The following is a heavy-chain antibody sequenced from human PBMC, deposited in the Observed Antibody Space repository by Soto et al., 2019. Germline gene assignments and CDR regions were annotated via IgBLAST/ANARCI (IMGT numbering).Heavy chain of an antibody. V-gene: IGHV1-3*01. J-gene: IGHJ4*02. CDR2: INAGNGNT. CDR1: GYTFTRYA. D-gene: IGHD6-19*01. Sequence: QVQLVQSGAEVKKPGASVKVSCKASGYTFTRYAMQWVRHAPGQRLEWMGWINAGNGNTKYSQKFQGRVTITRDTSASTAYMELSSLRSEDTALYYCARELGGWTDYWGQGTLVTVSS. CDR3: ARELGGWTDY.